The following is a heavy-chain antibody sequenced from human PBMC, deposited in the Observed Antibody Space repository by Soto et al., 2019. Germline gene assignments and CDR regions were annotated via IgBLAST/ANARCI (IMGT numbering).Heavy chain of an antibody. J-gene: IGHJ6*02. Sequence: QVQLVQSGAEVRKSGASVKVSCKASGYTFSDYFIQWLRQAPGQGLEWVAWINPKTAATNYAKKFQDSVTVTSDTSFSTAYLELTRLRPDDTALYYCARIKWGLDYCSGMDVWGQGTAVSVSS. D-gene: IGHD1-26*01. V-gene: IGHV1-2*02. CDR3: ARIKWGLDYCSGMDV. CDR2: INPKTAAT. CDR1: GYTFSDYF.